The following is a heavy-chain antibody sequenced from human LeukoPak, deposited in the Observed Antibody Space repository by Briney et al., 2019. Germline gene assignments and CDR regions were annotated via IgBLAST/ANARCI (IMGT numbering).Heavy chain of an antibody. Sequence: PSQTLSLTCTVSGGSISSGSYYWSWIRQPAGKGLEWIGRIYTSGSTNYNPSLKSRVTISVDTSKNQFSLKLCSVTAADTAVYYCASSNAIPKYYFDYWGQGTLVTVSS. J-gene: IGHJ4*02. CDR2: IYTSGST. D-gene: IGHD2-8*01. V-gene: IGHV4-61*02. CDR3: ASSNAIPKYYFDY. CDR1: GGSISSGSYY.